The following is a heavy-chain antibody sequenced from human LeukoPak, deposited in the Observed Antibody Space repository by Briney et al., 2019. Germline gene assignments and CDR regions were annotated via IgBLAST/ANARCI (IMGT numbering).Heavy chain of an antibody. CDR2: YNPNSGDT. Sequence: GASVKVSCKASGYIFTGQFIHWVRQAPGQGLEWMAMYNPNSGDTTFSQRFQDRVTMTRDTSTSTVYMELSSLRSEDTAVYYCARYYYYYMDVWGKGTTVTVSS. CDR3: ARYYYYYMDV. CDR1: GYIFTGQF. J-gene: IGHJ6*03. V-gene: IGHV1-2*02.